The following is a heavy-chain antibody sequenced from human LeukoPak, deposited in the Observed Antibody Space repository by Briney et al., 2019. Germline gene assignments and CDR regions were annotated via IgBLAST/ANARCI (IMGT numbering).Heavy chain of an antibody. CDR1: GGSFSGYY. D-gene: IGHD3-22*01. J-gene: IGHJ4*02. CDR3: ARGQNPGYYDSSGPRGIDFDY. Sequence: PSETLSLTCAVYGGSFSGYYWSWIRQPPGKGLEWIGEINHSGSTNYNPSLKSRVTISVDTSKSQFSLKLSSVTAADTAVYYCARGQNPGYYDSSGPRGIDFDYWGQGTLVTVSS. CDR2: INHSGST. V-gene: IGHV4-34*01.